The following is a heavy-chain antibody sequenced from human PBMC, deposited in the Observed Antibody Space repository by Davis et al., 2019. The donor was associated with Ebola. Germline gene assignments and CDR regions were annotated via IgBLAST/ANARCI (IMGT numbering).Heavy chain of an antibody. D-gene: IGHD3-22*01. CDR1: GGSISRGGSY. J-gene: IGHJ6*03. CDR3: ARDLRYDSSGSDYYFYMDV. CDR2: IYYSGST. Sequence: PSETLSLTCTVSGGSISRGGSYWSWVRQVPGKGLEWIGSIYYSGSTSCKPSLQSRVSISLDTSKNQFSLNLSSVTAADTAVYYCARDLRYDSSGSDYYFYMDVWGKGTTVTVSS. V-gene: IGHV4-31*03.